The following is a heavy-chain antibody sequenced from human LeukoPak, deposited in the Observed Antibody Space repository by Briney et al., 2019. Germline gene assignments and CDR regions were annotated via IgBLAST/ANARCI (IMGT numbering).Heavy chain of an antibody. CDR3: ARVTMAGIDY. J-gene: IGHJ4*02. CDR2: IYHSGST. CDR1: GGSISSGGYY. V-gene: IGHV4-30-2*01. Sequence: SETLSLTCTVSGGSISSGGYYWSWIRQHPGKGLEWIGYIYHSGSTYYNPSLKSRVTISVDRSKNQFSLKLSSVTAADTAVYYCARVTMAGIDYWGQGTLVTVSS. D-gene: IGHD6-19*01.